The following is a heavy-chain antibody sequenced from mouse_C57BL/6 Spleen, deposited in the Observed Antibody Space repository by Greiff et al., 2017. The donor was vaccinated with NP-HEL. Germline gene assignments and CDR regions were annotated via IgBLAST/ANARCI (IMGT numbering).Heavy chain of an antibody. CDR2: INPSTGGT. D-gene: IGHD1-1*01. J-gene: IGHJ1*03. V-gene: IGHV1-42*01. CDR3: ARLYYYGSDWYFDV. CDR1: GYSFTGYY. Sequence: EVKLQESGPELVKPGASVKISCKASGYSFTGYYMNWVKQSPEKSLEWIGEINPSTGGTTYNQKFKAKATLTVDKSSSTAYMQLKSLTSEDSAVYYCARLYYYGSDWYFDVWGTGTTVTVSS.